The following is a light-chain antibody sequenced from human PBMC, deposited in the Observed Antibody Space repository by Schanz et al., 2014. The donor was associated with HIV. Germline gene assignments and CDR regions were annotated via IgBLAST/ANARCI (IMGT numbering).Light chain of an antibody. CDR1: SSDVGGYNY. Sequence: QSALTQPPSASGSPGQSVTISCTGTSSDVGGYNYVSWYQQHPGKAPKLIISDFANRPSGVSPRFFASKSDNTASLTISGLQAEDEGDYYCSSCTNNNTWVFGGGTKLTVL. CDR2: DFA. CDR3: SSCTNNNTWV. V-gene: IGLV2-14*03. J-gene: IGLJ3*02.